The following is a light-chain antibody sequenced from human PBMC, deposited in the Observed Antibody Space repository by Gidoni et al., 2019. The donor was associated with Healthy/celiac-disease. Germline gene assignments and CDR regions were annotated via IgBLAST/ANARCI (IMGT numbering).Light chain of an antibody. J-gene: IGLJ3*02. V-gene: IGLV2-14*03. CDR2: DVS. CDR3: SSYTSSSTRV. Sequence: QSALTQPASVSGSPGQSLTISCTGTSSDVGGYNYVSWYQQHPGQAPKLMIYDVSNRPSGVSNRFSGSKSGNTASLTISGLQAEDEADYYCSSYTSSSTRVFGGGTKLTVL. CDR1: SSDVGGYNY.